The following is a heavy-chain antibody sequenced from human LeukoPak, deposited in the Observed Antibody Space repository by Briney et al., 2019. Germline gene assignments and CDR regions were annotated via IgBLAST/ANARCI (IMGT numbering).Heavy chain of an antibody. J-gene: IGHJ4*02. CDR2: VYYSGST. Sequence: PSETLSLTCSVSSGFITAYYWSWIRQPPGKGLEWIGHVYYSGSTEYNPSLRSRVTISLEMSTHQFSLNLTSVTAADTAVYYCATNTGTVFDYWGQGALVTVSS. CDR3: ATNTGTVFDY. D-gene: IGHD7-27*01. V-gene: IGHV4-59*01. CDR1: SGFITAYY.